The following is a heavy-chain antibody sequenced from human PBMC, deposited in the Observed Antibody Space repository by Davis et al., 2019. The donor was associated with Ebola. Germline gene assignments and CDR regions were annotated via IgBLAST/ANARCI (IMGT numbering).Heavy chain of an antibody. CDR2: IYYRGST. CDR3: ARVHEYTDYFHFDP. CDR1: GASVINDRFH. D-gene: IGHD2/OR15-2a*01. J-gene: IGHJ5*02. V-gene: IGHV4-61*01. Sequence: MPSETLSLTCSVSGASVINDRFHWTWIRQSPGKGLEWIGYIYYRGSTNYNPSLRNRVTISVDSSKNQFSRILTSVTAADTAVYYCARVHEYTDYFHFDPWGQGILVTVSS.